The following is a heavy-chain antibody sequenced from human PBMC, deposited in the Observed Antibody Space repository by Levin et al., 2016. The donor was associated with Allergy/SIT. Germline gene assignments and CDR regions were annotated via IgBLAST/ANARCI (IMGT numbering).Heavy chain of an antibody. CDR2: IWYDGSNK. D-gene: IGHD6-19*01. J-gene: IGHJ4*02. Sequence: VRQAPGKGLEWVAVIWYDGSNKYYADSVKGRFTISRDNSKNTLYLQMNSLRAEDTAVYYCARAYSSGWQGGDYWGQGTLVTVSS. CDR3: ARAYSSGWQGGDY. V-gene: IGHV3-33*01.